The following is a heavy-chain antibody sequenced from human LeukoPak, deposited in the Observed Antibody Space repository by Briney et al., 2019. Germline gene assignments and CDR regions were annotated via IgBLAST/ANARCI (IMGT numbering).Heavy chain of an antibody. Sequence: GGSLRLSCAASGFTFTCCWMSWVRQAPGKGLEWVASIKQDGREKFYADSVRGRFTISRDNARNSLYLQMNSLRAEDTAVYYCARVPGVTRHFDYWGQGILVTVSS. J-gene: IGHJ4*02. CDR2: IKQDGREK. V-gene: IGHV3-7*01. D-gene: IGHD4-23*01. CDR3: ARVPGVTRHFDY. CDR1: GFTFTCCW.